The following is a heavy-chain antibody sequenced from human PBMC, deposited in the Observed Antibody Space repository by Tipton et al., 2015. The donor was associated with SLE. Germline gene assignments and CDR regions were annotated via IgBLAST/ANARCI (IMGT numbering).Heavy chain of an antibody. CDR1: GDSMSSSNYY. CDR2: IYYSGSGST. V-gene: IGHV4-39*01. CDR3: ARRGSGWFFDY. J-gene: IGHJ4*02. D-gene: IGHD6-19*01. Sequence: TLSLTCTVSGDSMSSSNYYWGWIRQPPGKGLEWIGSIYYSGSGSTYYNPPLKSRVTISVDTSKNQFSLNLSSVTAADTAVYYCARRGSGWFFDYSGQGTLVTVSS.